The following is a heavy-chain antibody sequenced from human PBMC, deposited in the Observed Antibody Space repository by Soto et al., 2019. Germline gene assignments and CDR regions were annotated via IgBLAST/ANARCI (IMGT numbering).Heavy chain of an antibody. V-gene: IGHV1-18*01. J-gene: IGHJ6*02. D-gene: IGHD2-2*01. CDR3: AGDWRGGVPAPRYYYYGMDV. CDR1: GYTFTSYG. CDR2: ISAYNGNT. Sequence: QVQLVQSGAEVKKPGASVKVSCKASGYTFTSYGISWVRQAPGQGLEWMGWISAYNGNTNYAQKLQGRVTMTTDTSTSTAYMERRSLRSDDTAVYYCAGDWRGGVPAPRYYYYGMDVWGQGTTVTVSS.